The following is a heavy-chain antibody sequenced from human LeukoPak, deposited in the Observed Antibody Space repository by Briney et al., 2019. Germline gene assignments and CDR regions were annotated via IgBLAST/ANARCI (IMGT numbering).Heavy chain of an antibody. Sequence: GAAVKVSCKSAGYTFTSYGIGWMRQAPAQGLEWLGWIRAYNGNTNYAKKLQRRVTLTTDPSRRTAYMELRSMRSDDTAVYYCARDGVTFGGVILFDYWGQGTLVTVPS. CDR1: GYTFTSYG. D-gene: IGHD3-16*02. V-gene: IGHV1-18*01. CDR2: IRAYNGNT. J-gene: IGHJ4*02. CDR3: ARDGVTFGGVILFDY.